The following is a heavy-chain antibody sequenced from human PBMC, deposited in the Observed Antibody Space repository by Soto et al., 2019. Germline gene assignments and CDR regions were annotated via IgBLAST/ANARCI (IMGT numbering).Heavy chain of an antibody. CDR3: ARDSRSWNNWFDP. V-gene: IGHV1-3*01. Sequence: ASVKVSCKASGYTFTSYAMHWVRQAPGQRLEWMGWINASNGNTKYSQKFQGRVTITRDTSASTAYMVLSSLRYEDTAVYYCARDSRSWNNWFDPWGQGTLVTVSS. CDR2: INASNGNT. J-gene: IGHJ5*02. CDR1: GYTFTSYA. D-gene: IGHD6-13*01.